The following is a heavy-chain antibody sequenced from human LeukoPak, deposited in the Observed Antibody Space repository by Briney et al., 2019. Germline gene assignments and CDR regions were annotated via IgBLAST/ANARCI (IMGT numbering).Heavy chain of an antibody. J-gene: IGHJ3*02. Sequence: VASVKVSCKASGGTFSSYAISWVRQAPGQGLEWMGRIIPILGIANYAQKFQGRVTITADKSTSTAYMELSSLRSEDTAVYYCAKSRYYDTSFGAFDIWGQGTMVTVSS. CDR1: GGTFSSYA. D-gene: IGHD3-22*01. V-gene: IGHV1-69*04. CDR3: AKSRYYDTSFGAFDI. CDR2: IIPILGIA.